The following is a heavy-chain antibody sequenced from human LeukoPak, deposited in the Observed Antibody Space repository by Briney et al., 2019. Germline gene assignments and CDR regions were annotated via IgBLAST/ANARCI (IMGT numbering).Heavy chain of an antibody. CDR3: ARELVAATSYLDY. D-gene: IGHD6-25*01. V-gene: IGHV1-18*01. Sequence: GASVKVSCTASGYTFTNYGVNWVRQAPGQGLEWMGWISVFNGNTHYAQKVQGRVTMTTDTSTSTAYMELRSLRSDDTAVYYCARELVAATSYLDYWGQGTLVTVSS. CDR1: GYTFTNYG. J-gene: IGHJ4*02. CDR2: ISVFNGNT.